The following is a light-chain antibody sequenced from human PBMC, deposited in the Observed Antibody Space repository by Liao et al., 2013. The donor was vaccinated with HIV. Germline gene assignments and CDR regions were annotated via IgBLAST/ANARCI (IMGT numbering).Light chain of an antibody. CDR1: KLGDQY. CDR3: QAWDSSTNYV. V-gene: IGLV3-1*01. CDR2: QDT. J-gene: IGLJ1*01. Sequence: SYELTQPPSVSVSPGQTASITCSGDKLGDQYACWYQLKPGQSPVLVIHQDTKRPSGIPERFSGSSSGNTATLTISGTQTMDEADYYCQAWDSSTNYVFGTGTKVTVL.